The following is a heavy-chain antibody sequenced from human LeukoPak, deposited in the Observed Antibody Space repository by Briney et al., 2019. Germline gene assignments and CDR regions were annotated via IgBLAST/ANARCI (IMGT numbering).Heavy chain of an antibody. V-gene: IGHV3-7*05. J-gene: IGHJ4*02. CDR2: IKQDGREK. CDR3: SRGMFYYGSGSATGDY. CDR1: GFTFSNYS. Sequence: RGSLRLSCAAAGFTFSNYSMSSVRPAPGKGLEWVANIKQDGREKYDMDSVKGRFTISRDNAKNSLYLQMNSLRAEDRAVYNCSRGMFYYGSGSATGDYWGQGTLVTVSS. D-gene: IGHD3-10*01.